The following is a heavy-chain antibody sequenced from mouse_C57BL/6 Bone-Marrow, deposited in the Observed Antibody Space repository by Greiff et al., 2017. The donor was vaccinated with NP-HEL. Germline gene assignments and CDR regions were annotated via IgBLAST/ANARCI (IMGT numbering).Heavy chain of an antibody. CDR3: ARKRLRRRGYAMDY. CDR2: INPNNGGT. CDR1: GYTFTDYN. D-gene: IGHD2-2*01. Sequence: VQLKESGPELVKPGASVKMSCKASGYTFTDYNMHWVKQSHGKSLEWIGYINPNNGGTSYNQKFKGKATLTVNKSSSTAYMELRSLTSEDAAVYYCARKRLRRRGYAMDYGGQGTSVTVSS. J-gene: IGHJ4*01. V-gene: IGHV1-22*01.